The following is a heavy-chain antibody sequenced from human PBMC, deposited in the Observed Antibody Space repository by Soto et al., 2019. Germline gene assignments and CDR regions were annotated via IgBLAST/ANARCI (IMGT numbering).Heavy chain of an antibody. CDR1: GLPFSASG. D-gene: IGHD1-1*01. J-gene: IGHJ5*02. CDR3: ARDKGTTCLET. CDR2: IWSDGSKE. Sequence: QVQLVESGGGVVQPGRSLRLSCAASGLPFSASGMHWVRQATGKGLEWGAMIWSDGSKEYYADSVKGRFTITRDNSKNVVFLQMDSLRAEDTVVYYCARDKGTTCLETWGQGNRVTVSS. V-gene: IGHV3-33*01.